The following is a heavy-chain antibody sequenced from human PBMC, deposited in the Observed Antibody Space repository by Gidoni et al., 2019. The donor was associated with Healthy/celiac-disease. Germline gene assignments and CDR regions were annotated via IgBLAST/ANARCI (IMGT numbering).Heavy chain of an antibody. CDR3: ARAASYGDYVDY. CDR2: IYHSGST. Sequence: QVQLQESGPGLVKPSETLSLTCTVSGYSISSGYYWGWIRQPPGKGLEWIGSIYHSGSTYYNPSLKSRVTISVDTSKNQFSLKLSSVTAADTAVYYCARAASYGDYVDYWGQGTLVTVSS. CDR1: GYSISSGYY. J-gene: IGHJ4*02. V-gene: IGHV4-38-2*02. D-gene: IGHD4-17*01.